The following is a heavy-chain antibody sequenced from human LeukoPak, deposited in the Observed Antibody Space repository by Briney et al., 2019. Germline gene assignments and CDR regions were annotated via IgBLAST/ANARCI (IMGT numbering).Heavy chain of an antibody. D-gene: IGHD3-10*02. CDR3: AELGITMIGGV. CDR2: IRTKPNSYAT. J-gene: IGHJ6*04. Sequence: PGGSLRLSCAASGFTFSGSAIHWVRQASGKGLEWVGRIRTKPNSYATAYAASVKGRFTISRDDSKNTAYLQMNSLRAEDTAVYYCAELGITMIGGVWGKGTTVTISS. CDR1: GFTFSGSA. V-gene: IGHV3-73*01.